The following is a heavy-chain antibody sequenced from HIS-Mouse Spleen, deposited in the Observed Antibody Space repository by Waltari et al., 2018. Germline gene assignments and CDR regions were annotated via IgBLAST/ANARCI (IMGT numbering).Heavy chain of an antibody. V-gene: IGHV4-31*03. D-gene: IGHD6-13*01. CDR1: GGSISSGGYY. Sequence: QVQLQESGPGLVKPSQTLSLTCTVSGGSISSGGYYWSWIRQHPGKGLEWIGSIYYSGSTYSNPSLKSRVTISVDTSKNQFSLKLSSVTAADTAVYYCAREIPYSSSWYDWYFDLWGRGTLVTVSS. CDR2: IYYSGST. CDR3: AREIPYSSSWYDWYFDL. J-gene: IGHJ2*01.